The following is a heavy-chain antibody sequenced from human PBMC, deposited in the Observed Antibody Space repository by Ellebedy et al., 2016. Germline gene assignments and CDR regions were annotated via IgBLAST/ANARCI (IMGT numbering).Heavy chain of an antibody. D-gene: IGHD6-13*01. CDR1: GFTFSNAW. V-gene: IGHV3-74*01. Sequence: GESLKISXAASGFTFSNAWMNWVRQAPGKGLEWVSRIRSDGSSTSYADSVKGRFTISGDNAKNTLFLQMNSLRAEDTAVYYCARGLGYSVSWGQGTLVTVSP. J-gene: IGHJ4*02. CDR2: IRSDGSST. CDR3: ARGLGYSVS.